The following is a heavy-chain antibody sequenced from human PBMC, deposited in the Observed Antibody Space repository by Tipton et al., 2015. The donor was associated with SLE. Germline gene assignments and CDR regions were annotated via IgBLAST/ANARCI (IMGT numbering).Heavy chain of an antibody. CDR2: INHRGST. Sequence: TLSLTCAVYGGSFSGYYWSWIRQPPGKGLEYIGEINHRGSTNYNPSLKSRVTISVDTSKNQFSLKLTYVTAADTAVYYCARVTGRSSDWFDPWGQGTLVTVSS. J-gene: IGHJ5*02. D-gene: IGHD3-10*01. V-gene: IGHV4-34*01. CDR1: GGSFSGYY. CDR3: ARVTGRSSDWFDP.